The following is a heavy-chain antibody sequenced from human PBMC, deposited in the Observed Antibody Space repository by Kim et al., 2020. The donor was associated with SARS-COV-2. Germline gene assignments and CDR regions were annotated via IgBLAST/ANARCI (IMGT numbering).Heavy chain of an antibody. D-gene: IGHD6-19*01. CDR1: GFTLTNFY. J-gene: IGHJ4*02. V-gene: IGHV1-46*01. CDR2: INPSDGST. CDR3: AGDRGSGWGAFDY. Sequence: ASVKVSCKASGFTLTNFYLHWVRQAPGQGLEWMGIINPSDGSTIYAQKFQGRLSMTRETSTTTAYMVLSSLRFEDTAVYFCAGDRGSGWGAFDYWGQGTLVTVSS.